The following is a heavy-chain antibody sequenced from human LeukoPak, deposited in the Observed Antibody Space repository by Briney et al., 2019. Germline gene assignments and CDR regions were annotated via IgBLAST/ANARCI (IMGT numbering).Heavy chain of an antibody. CDR3: AKDLGPGSMATSPGFDY. CDR1: GFTFDDYA. CDR2: ISWNSGSI. J-gene: IGHJ4*02. V-gene: IGHV3-9*01. Sequence: GGSLRLSCAASGFTFDDYAMHWVRQAPGKGLEWVSGISWNSGSIGYADSVKGRFTISRDNAKTSLYVQMNSLRAEDTALYYCAKDLGPGSMATSPGFDYWGQGTLVTVSS. D-gene: IGHD5-24*01.